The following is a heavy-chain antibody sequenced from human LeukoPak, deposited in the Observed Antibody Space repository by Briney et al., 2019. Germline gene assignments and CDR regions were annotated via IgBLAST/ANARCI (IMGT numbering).Heavy chain of an antibody. CDR2: INHSGST. CDR3: ARGFNWGSFIWFDP. CDR1: GGSFSGYY. Sequence: SETLSLTCAVYGGSFSGYYWSWIRQPPGKGLEWIGEINHSGSTNYSPSLKSRVTISVDTSKNQFSLKLSSVTAADTAVYYCARGFNWGSFIWFDPWGQGTLVTVSS. D-gene: IGHD7-27*01. V-gene: IGHV4-34*01. J-gene: IGHJ5*02.